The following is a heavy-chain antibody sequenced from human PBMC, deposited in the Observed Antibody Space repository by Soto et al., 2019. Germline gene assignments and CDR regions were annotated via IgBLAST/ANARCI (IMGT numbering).Heavy chain of an antibody. Sequence: EVQLVESGGGLVKPGGSLRLSCTASGVTFSNVWMNWVRQAPGKGLEWVGRIKSKSDDETTDYAAPVKGRFNISREDSKHTLYLQMNSLKTEDTAVYYCTTGLTYYYDTSGHYWAGAMDVWGQGITVTVSS. D-gene: IGHD3-22*01. CDR2: IKSKSDDETT. V-gene: IGHV3-15*01. CDR1: GVTFSNVW. CDR3: TTGLTYYYDTSGHYWAGAMDV. J-gene: IGHJ6*02.